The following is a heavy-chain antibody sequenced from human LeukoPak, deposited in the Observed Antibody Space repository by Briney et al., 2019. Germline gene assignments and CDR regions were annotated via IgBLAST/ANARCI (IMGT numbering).Heavy chain of an antibody. V-gene: IGHV1-69*06. CDR3: ARGAVEPTNFDY. Sequence: ASVKVSCKASGGTFSSYAISWVRQAPGQGLEWMGGIIPIFGTANYAQKFQGRVTITADKSTSTAYMELSSLRSEDTAVYYCARGAVEPTNFDYWGQGTLVTVSS. D-gene: IGHD5-12*01. CDR2: IIPIFGTA. CDR1: GGTFSSYA. J-gene: IGHJ4*02.